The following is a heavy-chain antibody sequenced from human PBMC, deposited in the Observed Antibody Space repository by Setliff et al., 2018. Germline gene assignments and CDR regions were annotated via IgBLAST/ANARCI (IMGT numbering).Heavy chain of an antibody. CDR2: IYNSGST. V-gene: IGHV4-59*01. D-gene: IGHD4-17*01. J-gene: IGHJ3*02. CDR3: SRLHGGDYAFDI. CDR1: GGSISSYY. Sequence: PSETLSLTCTVSGGSISSYYWSWIRQPPGKGLEWIGYIYNSGSTNYNPSLKSRVTISVDTSRNQISLTLSSVTAADTAVYYCSRLHGGDYAFDIWGQGTMVTVSS.